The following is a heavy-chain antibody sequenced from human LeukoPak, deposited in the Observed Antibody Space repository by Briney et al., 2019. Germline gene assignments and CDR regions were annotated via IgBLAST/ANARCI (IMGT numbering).Heavy chain of an antibody. Sequence: SETLSLTCTVSGGSISSGSYYWSWIRQPAGKGLEWIGRIYTSGSTNYNPSLKSRVTISVDTSKREFFLKLHSVTAADTAVYYCSRTSYNSGPTPGGYWGRGTLVTVSS. D-gene: IGHD3-10*01. CDR1: GGSISSGSYY. CDR3: SRTSYNSGPTPGGY. CDR2: IYTSGST. J-gene: IGHJ4*02. V-gene: IGHV4-61*02.